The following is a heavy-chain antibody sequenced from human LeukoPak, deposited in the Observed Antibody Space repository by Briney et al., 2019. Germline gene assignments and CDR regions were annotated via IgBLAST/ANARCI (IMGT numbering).Heavy chain of an antibody. V-gene: IGHV3-23*01. CDR3: AKDPSYYYDSSGYYPWYFDY. J-gene: IGHJ4*02. Sequence: GGSLRLSCAASGFTFSSYAMSWVRQAPGKGPEWVSAISGSGGSTYYADSVKGRFTISRDNSKNALYLQMNSLRAEDTAVYYCAKDPSYYYDSSGYYPWYFDYWGQGTLVTVSS. CDR1: GFTFSSYA. CDR2: ISGSGGST. D-gene: IGHD3-22*01.